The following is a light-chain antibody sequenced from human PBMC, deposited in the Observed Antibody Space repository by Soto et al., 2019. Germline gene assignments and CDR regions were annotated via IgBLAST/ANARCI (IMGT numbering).Light chain of an antibody. V-gene: IGKV1-12*01. CDR1: RVISSW. CDR3: QQSHTLLIT. CDR2: AAS. Sequence: QRSKTRYSGSASVVDSVPITCRASRVISSWLAWYQQKPGKAPNLLIYAASNLQSGVPSRFSASGSGTDFTLTINNLQPEDFATYYCQQSHTLLITFGQRTRLEI. J-gene: IGKJ5*01.